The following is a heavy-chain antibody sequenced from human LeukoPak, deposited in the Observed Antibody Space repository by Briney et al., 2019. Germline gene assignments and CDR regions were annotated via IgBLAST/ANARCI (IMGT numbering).Heavy chain of an antibody. J-gene: IGHJ4*02. CDR2: MYYSGST. CDR3: ARFPPGIAVAGHNDY. Sequence: SETLSLTCTVSGASVSSGSYYWSWIRQPPGKGLEWIGYMYYSGSTNYNPSLKSRVTISVDTSKNQFSLELSSVTAADTAVYYCARFPPGIAVAGHNDYWGQGTLVIVSS. D-gene: IGHD6-19*01. CDR1: GASVSSGSYY. V-gene: IGHV4-61*01.